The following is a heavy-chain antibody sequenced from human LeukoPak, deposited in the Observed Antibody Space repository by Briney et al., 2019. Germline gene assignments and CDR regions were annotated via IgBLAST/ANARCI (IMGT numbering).Heavy chain of an antibody. J-gene: IGHJ4*02. CDR1: GFTFSGSA. CDR2: IRSKANSYAT. Sequence: GGSLRLSCAASGFTFSGSAMHWVRQASGKGLEWVGRIRSKANSYATAYAASVKGRFTISRGDSKNTAYLQMNSLKTEDTAVYYCTRHVPGYCSGGSCKNFDYWGQGTLVTVSS. CDR3: TRHVPGYCSGGSCKNFDY. V-gene: IGHV3-73*01. D-gene: IGHD2-15*01.